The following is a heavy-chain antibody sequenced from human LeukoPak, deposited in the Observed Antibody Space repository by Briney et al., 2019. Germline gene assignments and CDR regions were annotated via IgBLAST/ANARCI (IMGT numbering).Heavy chain of an antibody. CDR2: ISYDGCNN. Sequence: GGSLRLSCAASGFTFSSYGMHWVRQAPGKGLEWVAVISYDGCNNYYADSVKGRFTISRDNSKNTLYLQMNSLRAEDTAVYYCAKGRHDYGDYSYYYGMDVWGQGTTVTVSS. V-gene: IGHV3-30*18. J-gene: IGHJ6*02. CDR3: AKGRHDYGDYSYYYGMDV. D-gene: IGHD4-17*01. CDR1: GFTFSSYG.